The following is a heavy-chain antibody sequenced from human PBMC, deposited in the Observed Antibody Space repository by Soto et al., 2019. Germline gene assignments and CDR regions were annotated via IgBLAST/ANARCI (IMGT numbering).Heavy chain of an antibody. CDR2: IYYSGST. J-gene: IGHJ6*02. Sequence: PSETLSLTCTVSGGSISSGGYYWSWIRQHPGKGLEWIGYIYYSGSTYYNPSLKSRVTISVDTSKNQFSLKLSSVTAADTAVYYCARESDMNDFWSGYSRYGMDVWGQGTTVTVSS. V-gene: IGHV4-31*03. D-gene: IGHD3-3*01. CDR1: GGSISSGGYY. CDR3: ARESDMNDFWSGYSRYGMDV.